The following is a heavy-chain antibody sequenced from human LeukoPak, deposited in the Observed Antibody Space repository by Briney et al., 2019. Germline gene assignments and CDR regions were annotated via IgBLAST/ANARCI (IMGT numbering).Heavy chain of an antibody. D-gene: IGHD5-12*01. Sequence: SETLSLTCAVYGGSFSGYYWSWIRQPPGKGLEWIGEINHSGSTNYNPSLKSRVTISVDTSKNQFSLKLSSVTAADTAVYYCARHGGYGSYYYYYGMDVWGQGTTVTVSS. CDR2: INHSGST. CDR3: ARHGGYGSYYYYYGMDV. J-gene: IGHJ6*02. V-gene: IGHV4-34*01. CDR1: GGSFSGYY.